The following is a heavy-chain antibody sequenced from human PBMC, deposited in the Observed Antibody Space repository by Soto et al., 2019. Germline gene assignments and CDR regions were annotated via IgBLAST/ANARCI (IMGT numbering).Heavy chain of an antibody. CDR1: GFIFSSYA. D-gene: IGHD3-3*01. J-gene: IGHJ4*02. CDR3: ARFFAAGTRGYLDS. Sequence: GGSLRLPCAASGFIFSSYAMSWVRQAPGKGLEWVSAMSGSGDNAYYADSVKGRFTIARGNSKNLLTLQMKSLRAEDTAIYYCARFFAAGTRGYLDSWGQGTLVTVSS. CDR2: MSGSGDNA. V-gene: IGHV3-23*01.